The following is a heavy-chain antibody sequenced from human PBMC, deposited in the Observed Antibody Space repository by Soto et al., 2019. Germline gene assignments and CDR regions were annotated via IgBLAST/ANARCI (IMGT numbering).Heavy chain of an antibody. CDR2: INAGNGNT. CDR1: GYPFTSYA. V-gene: IGHV1-3*01. D-gene: IGHD2-15*01. Sequence: ASVKVSCKASGYPFTSYAMHWVRQAPGQRLEWMGWINAGNGNTKYSQKFQGRVTITRDTSASTAYMEMNSLRSEDTAVYYCASCLKGPDIGNYYYGMDVWGQGTTVTVSS. CDR3: ASCLKGPDIGNYYYGMDV. J-gene: IGHJ6*02.